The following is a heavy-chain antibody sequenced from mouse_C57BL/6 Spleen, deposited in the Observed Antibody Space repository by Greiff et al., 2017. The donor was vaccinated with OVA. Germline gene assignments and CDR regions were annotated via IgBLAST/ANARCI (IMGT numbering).Heavy chain of an antibody. D-gene: IGHD1-1*01. V-gene: IGHV5-17*01. CDR1: GFTFSDYG. J-gene: IGHJ3*01. CDR3: AIYGSSRGFAY. CDR2: ISSGSSTI. Sequence: EVQRVESGGGLVKPGGSLKLSCAASGFTFSDYGMHWVRQAPEKGLEWVAYISSGSSTIYYADTVKGRFTISRDNAKNTLFLQMTSLRSEDTAMYYCAIYGSSRGFAYWGQGTLVTVSA.